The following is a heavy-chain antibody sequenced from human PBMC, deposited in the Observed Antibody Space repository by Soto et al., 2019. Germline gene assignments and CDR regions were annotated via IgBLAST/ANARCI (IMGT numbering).Heavy chain of an antibody. V-gene: IGHV3-23*01. CDR3: AKIPTGSGSSKFDY. D-gene: IGHD3-10*01. J-gene: IGHJ4*02. CDR2: ISGSGSFT. Sequence: GASVKVSCAASGFTFRTYAMNCVLQSPVKGLEWISAISGSGSFTHYADSVRGRFTISRDNSQNQLYLQMNNLRGDDTAMYYCAKIPTGSGSSKFDYWGQGIQVTVSS. CDR1: GFTFRTYA.